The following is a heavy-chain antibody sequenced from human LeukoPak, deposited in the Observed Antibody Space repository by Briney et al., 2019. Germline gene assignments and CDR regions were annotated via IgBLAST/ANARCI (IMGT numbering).Heavy chain of an antibody. J-gene: IGHJ4*02. Sequence: GGSLRLSCAASGFTFDDYAKHWVRQAPGKGLEWVSGISWNSGSIGYADSVKGRFTISRDNAKNSLYLQMNSLRAEDTALYYCAKARYSGYDSLPDYWGQGTLVTVSS. CDR3: AKARYSGYDSLPDY. CDR2: ISWNSGSI. CDR1: GFTFDDYA. V-gene: IGHV3-9*01. D-gene: IGHD5-12*01.